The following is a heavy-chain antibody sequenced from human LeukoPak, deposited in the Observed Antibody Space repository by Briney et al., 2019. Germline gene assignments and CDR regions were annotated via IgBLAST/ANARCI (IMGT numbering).Heavy chain of an antibody. CDR2: ISYDGSNK. CDR3: AKTSGDYVLYYYYYGMDV. V-gene: IGHV3-30*18. D-gene: IGHD4-17*01. CDR1: GFTFSSYG. J-gene: IGHJ6*04. Sequence: GGSLRLSCAASGFTFSSYGMHWVRQAPGKGLEWVAVISYDGSNKYYADSVKGRFTISRDNSKNTLYLQVNSLRAEDTAVYYCAKTSGDYVLYYYYYGMDVWGKGTTVTVSS.